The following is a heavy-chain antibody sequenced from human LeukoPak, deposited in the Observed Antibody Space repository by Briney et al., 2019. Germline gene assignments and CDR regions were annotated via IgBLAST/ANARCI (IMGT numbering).Heavy chain of an antibody. V-gene: IGHV3-53*01. CDR3: AREAWDGSSAYQTTPFDY. CDR1: GFTVSSNY. CDR2: IYSGGST. D-gene: IGHD3-22*01. J-gene: IGHJ4*02. Sequence: PGGSLRLSCAASGFTVSSNYMSWVRQAPGKGLEGVSVIYSGGSTYYADSVKGRFTISRDNSKNTLYLQMNSLRAEDTAVYYCAREAWDGSSAYQTTPFDYWGQGTLVTVSS.